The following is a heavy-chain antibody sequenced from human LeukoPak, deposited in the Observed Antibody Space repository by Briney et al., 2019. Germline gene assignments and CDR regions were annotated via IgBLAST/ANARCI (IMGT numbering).Heavy chain of an antibody. D-gene: IGHD3-22*01. CDR1: GGSISSYY. Sequence: NPSETLSLTCTVSGGSISSYYWSWIRQPPGKGLEWIGYIYYSGSTNYNPSLKSRVTISVDTSKNQFSLKLSSVTAADTAVYYCAKEAVNYYDSSGYFDDAFDIWGQGTMVTVSS. CDR3: AKEAVNYYDSSGYFDDAFDI. CDR2: IYYSGST. J-gene: IGHJ3*02. V-gene: IGHV4-59*12.